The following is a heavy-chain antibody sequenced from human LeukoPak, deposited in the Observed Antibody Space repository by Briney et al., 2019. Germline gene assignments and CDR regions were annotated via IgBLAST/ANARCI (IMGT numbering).Heavy chain of an antibody. J-gene: IGHJ4*02. CDR2: INPNSGGT. CDR1: GYTFTAYY. Sequence: ASVKVSCKASGYTFTAYYIHWVRQAPGQGLEWMGWINPNSGGTNYAQKFQGRVTMTRDTAISTSYMELSRLKSDDTAVYYCARDLWYGSGSLGYWGQGTLVTVSS. CDR3: ARDLWYGSGSLGY. D-gene: IGHD3-10*01. V-gene: IGHV1-2*02.